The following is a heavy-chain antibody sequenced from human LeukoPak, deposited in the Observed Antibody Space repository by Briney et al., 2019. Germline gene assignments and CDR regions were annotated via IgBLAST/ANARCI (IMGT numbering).Heavy chain of an antibody. J-gene: IGHJ4*02. Sequence: SQTLSLTCAVSGGSISSGGYSWSWIRQPPGKGLEWIGYIYHSGSTYYNPSLKSRVTISVDRSKNQFSLKLSSVTAADTAVYYCARAYCGGDCLLDYWGQGTLVTVSS. CDR3: ARAYCGGDCLLDY. V-gene: IGHV4-30-2*01. CDR1: GGSISSGGYS. CDR2: IYHSGST. D-gene: IGHD2-21*02.